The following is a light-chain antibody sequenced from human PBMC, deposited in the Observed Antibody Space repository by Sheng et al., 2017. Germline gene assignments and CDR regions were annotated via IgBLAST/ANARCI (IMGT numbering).Light chain of an antibody. CDR1: KLGDKY. J-gene: IGLJ2*01. CDR2: QDS. V-gene: IGLV3-1*01. Sequence: SYDLTQPPSVSVSPGQTASITCSGDKLGDKYACWYQQKPGQSPVLLIYQDSKRPSGIPERFSGSNSGNTATLTISGTQAMDEADYYCQAWDSSTVVFGGVTKLTVL. CDR3: QAWDSSTVV.